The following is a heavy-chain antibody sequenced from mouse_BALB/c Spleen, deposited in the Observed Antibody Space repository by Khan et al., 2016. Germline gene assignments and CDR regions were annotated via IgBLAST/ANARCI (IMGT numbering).Heavy chain of an antibody. J-gene: IGHJ3*01. Sequence: EVQLQESGAELVKPGASVKLSCTASGFNINDSYMHWVNQRPEQGLEWIGWINPANGNTKYDPKFKDKATITADTSSNTASLQLSSLTSKDTAVYYCSRGVCECEFADWGQGTLVTVSA. CDR3: SRGVCECEFAD. CDR1: GFNINDSY. V-gene: IGHV14-3*02. CDR2: INPANGNT.